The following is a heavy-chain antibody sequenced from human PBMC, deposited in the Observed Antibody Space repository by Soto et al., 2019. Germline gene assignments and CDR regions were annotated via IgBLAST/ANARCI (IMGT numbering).Heavy chain of an antibody. V-gene: IGHV3-30-3*01. CDR2: ISYDGSNK. CDR3: ARIDALTIVGATILRDAFDI. J-gene: IGHJ3*02. Sequence: PGGSLRLSCAASGFTFSSYAMHWVRQAPGKGLEWVAVISYDGSNKYYADSVKGRFTISRDNSKNTLYLQMNSLRAEDTAVYYCARIDALTIVGATILRDAFDIWGQGTMVTVSS. D-gene: IGHD1-26*01. CDR1: GFTFSSYA.